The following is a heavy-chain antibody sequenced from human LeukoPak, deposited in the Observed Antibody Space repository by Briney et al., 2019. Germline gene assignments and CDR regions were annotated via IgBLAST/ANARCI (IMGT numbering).Heavy chain of an antibody. Sequence: SETLSLTCTVSGGSISSSSYYWGWIRQPPGKGLEWIGSIYYSGSTYYNPSLKSRVTISVDTSKNQFSLKLSSVTAADTAVYYCAKNSKGPGDYWGQGTLVTVSS. V-gene: IGHV4-39*07. CDR2: IYYSGST. CDR1: GGSISSSSYY. J-gene: IGHJ4*02. CDR3: AKNSKGPGDY. D-gene: IGHD4-11*01.